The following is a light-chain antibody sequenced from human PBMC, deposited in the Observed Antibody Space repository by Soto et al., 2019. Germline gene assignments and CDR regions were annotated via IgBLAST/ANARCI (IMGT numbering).Light chain of an antibody. CDR3: AAWDDSLNVV. CDR2: SNN. J-gene: IGLJ2*01. Sequence: QSVLTQPPSASGTPGQRVTISCSGSSSNIGSNTVNWYQQFPGTAPKLLIYSNNQRPSGVPDRFSGSKSGTSASLAISGLQSEDEADYYCAAWDDSLNVVFGGGTKVTVL. V-gene: IGLV1-44*01. CDR1: SSNIGSNT.